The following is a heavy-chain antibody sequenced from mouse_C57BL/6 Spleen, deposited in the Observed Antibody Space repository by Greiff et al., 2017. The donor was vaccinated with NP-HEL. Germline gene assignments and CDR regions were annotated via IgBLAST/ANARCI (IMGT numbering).Heavy chain of an antibody. Sequence: EVMLVESGPELVKPGASVKISCKASGYSFTGYYMNWVKQSPEKSLEWIGEINPSTGGTTYNQKFKAKATLTVDKSSSTAYMQLKSLTSEDSAVYYCARAYYSNSAWFAYWGQGTLVTVSA. D-gene: IGHD2-5*01. CDR2: INPSTGGT. V-gene: IGHV1-42*01. CDR3: ARAYYSNSAWFAY. CDR1: GYSFTGYY. J-gene: IGHJ3*01.